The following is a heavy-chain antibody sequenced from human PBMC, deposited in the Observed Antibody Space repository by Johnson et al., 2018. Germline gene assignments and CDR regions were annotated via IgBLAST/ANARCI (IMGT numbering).Heavy chain of an antibody. CDR2: ISEDGSNK. CDR3: ARDFGYFQH. J-gene: IGHJ1*01. Sequence: QVQLVQSGGRVVQPGRSLRLSCSASGFTFSSYAMHWVRQAPGKGLEWVAVISEDGSNKFYAESVKGRFTISRDNSKYTVYLQMHSLKAEDTAVFYCARDFGYFQHWGQGTLVTVSS. CDR1: GFTFSSYA. V-gene: IGHV3-30-3*01. D-gene: IGHD3-10*01.